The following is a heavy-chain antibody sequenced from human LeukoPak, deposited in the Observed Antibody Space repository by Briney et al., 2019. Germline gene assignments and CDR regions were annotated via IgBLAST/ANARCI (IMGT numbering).Heavy chain of an antibody. CDR2: ISAYDGNT. CDR3: ARDYGDYNFDY. CDR1: GYTFTSYG. V-gene: IGHV1-18*01. J-gene: IGHJ4*02. D-gene: IGHD4-17*01. Sequence: ASVKVSCQASGYTFTSYGVSWVRRAPGQGLEWMGWISAYDGNTHYAQILQGRVTMTTDTSTSTAYMDLRSLRSDDTAVYYCARDYGDYNFDYWGQGALVTVSS.